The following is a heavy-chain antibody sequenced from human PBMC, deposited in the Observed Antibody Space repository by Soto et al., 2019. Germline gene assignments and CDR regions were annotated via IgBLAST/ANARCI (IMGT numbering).Heavy chain of an antibody. CDR1: GFTFDDHA. D-gene: IGHD3-3*01. CDR2: ISWNGKII. V-gene: IGHV3-9*01. J-gene: IGHJ4*02. CDR3: AKGGPDPFWGGGRCYFES. Sequence: VRLVESGGDLVQPGRSLRLSCAASGFTFDDHAMYWVRRVPGRGLEWVSSISWNGKIIGYADSVKGRFTISRDNAKNSLYLQMNSLRPEDTASYFCAKGGPDPFWGGGRCYFESWGQGTLVIVS.